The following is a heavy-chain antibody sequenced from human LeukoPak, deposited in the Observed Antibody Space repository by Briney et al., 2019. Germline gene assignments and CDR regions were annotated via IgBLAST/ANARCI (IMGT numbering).Heavy chain of an antibody. CDR3: ASPYLSYYYGSGDNFDY. CDR1: GFTFSDYY. D-gene: IGHD3-10*01. CDR2: ISSSGSAI. J-gene: IGHJ4*02. Sequence: GGSLRLSCAASGFTFSDYYMSWIRQAPGKGLEWVSYISSSGSAIYYADSVKGRFTISRDNAKNSLYLQMNSLRAEDTAVYYCASPYLSYYYGSGDNFDYWGQGTLVTVSS. V-gene: IGHV3-11*01.